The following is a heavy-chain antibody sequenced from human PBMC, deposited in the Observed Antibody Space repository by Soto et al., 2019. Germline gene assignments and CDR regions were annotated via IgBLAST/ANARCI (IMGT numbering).Heavy chain of an antibody. CDR3: ARDHLILPAHDFFYGSDI. Sequence: GGSLRLSCEVSGFVFSMYSMSWVRQTPGKGLEWVAKIPQEGVDGHYADSVKGRFTISRDNGKNSLYLQMNNLRAEDTAVYYCARDHLILPAHDFFYGSDIWGRGATVTVSS. V-gene: IGHV3-7*03. D-gene: IGHD2-21*02. CDR1: GFVFSMYS. J-gene: IGHJ6*02. CDR2: IPQEGVDG.